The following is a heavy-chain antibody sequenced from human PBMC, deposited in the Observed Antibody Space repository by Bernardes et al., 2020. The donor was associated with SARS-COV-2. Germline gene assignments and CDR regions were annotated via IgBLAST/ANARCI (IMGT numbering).Heavy chain of an antibody. Sequence: GESLKISCKGSGYSFTSYWIGWVRQMPGKGLEWMGIIYPGDSDTRYSPSFQGQVTISADKSISTAYLQWSSLKASDTAMYYCARQALSGYSYGLSWYFDLWGRSTLVTVSS. J-gene: IGHJ2*01. V-gene: IGHV5-51*01. CDR3: ARQALSGYSYGLSWYFDL. CDR2: IYPGDSDT. CDR1: GYSFTSYW. D-gene: IGHD5-18*01.